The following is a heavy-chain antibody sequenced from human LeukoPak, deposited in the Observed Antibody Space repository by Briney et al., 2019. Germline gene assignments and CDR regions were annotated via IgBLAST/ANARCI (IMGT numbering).Heavy chain of an antibody. CDR1: GFTFSTYA. CDR3: AKAGPASSDYLNWFDP. D-gene: IGHD3-22*01. Sequence: AGGSLRLSCAASGFTFSTYAMNWVRQAPGKGLEWVSVISGSGGSTYYADSVKGRFTISRDNSKNTLYLQMNSLGVEDTAVYYCAKAGPASSDYLNWFDPWGQGTLVTVSS. CDR2: ISGSGGST. V-gene: IGHV3-23*01. J-gene: IGHJ5*02.